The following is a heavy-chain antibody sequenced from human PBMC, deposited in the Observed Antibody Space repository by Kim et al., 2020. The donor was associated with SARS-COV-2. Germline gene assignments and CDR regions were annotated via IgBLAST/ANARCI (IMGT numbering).Heavy chain of an antibody. V-gene: IGHV3-11*01. D-gene: IGHD3-10*01. CDR3: PRDSYYYGSGGMDV. J-gene: IGHJ6*02. Sequence: ADSGTGHFTISRDTAKNSLYLQMNRLGAEDTAVYYCPRDSYYYGSGGMDVWGQGTTVTVSS.